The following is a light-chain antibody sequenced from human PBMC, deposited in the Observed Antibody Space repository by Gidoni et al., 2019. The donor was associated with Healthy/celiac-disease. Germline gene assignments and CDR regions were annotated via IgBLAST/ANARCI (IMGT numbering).Light chain of an antibody. V-gene: IGKV1-8*01. CDR3: QQYYSYLPLT. Sequence: AIRMTQSPSSLSASTGVRVTITCRASQGISSYLAWYQQKPGKAPKLLIYAASTLQSGVPSRFSGSGSGTDFTLTISCLQSEDFATYYCQQYYSYLPLTFGGGTKVEIK. CDR1: QGISSY. CDR2: AAS. J-gene: IGKJ4*01.